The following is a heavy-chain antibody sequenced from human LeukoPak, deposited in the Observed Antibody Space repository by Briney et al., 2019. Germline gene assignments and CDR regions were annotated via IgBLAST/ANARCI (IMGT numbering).Heavy chain of an antibody. CDR2: INPHSGGT. CDR1: GYTFTGYY. Sequence: ASVKVSCKASGYTFTGYYIHWVRQAPGQGLEWMGWINPHSGGTNYAQKFQGRVTLTRDMSTSTDYLELSSLRSEDTAVYYCARDEGDGGDTAMLGANNWFDPWGQGTLVTVSS. D-gene: IGHD5-18*01. J-gene: IGHJ5*02. CDR3: ARDEGDGGDTAMLGANNWFDP. V-gene: IGHV1-2*02.